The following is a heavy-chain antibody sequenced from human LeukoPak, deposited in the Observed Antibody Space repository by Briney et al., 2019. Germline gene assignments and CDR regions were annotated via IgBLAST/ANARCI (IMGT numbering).Heavy chain of an antibody. CDR3: ARDGPVERVMDAFDI. Sequence: PGGSLRLSCAASGFTFSSYSMNWVRQAPGKGLEWVSYISSSSSTIYYADSVKGRFTISRDNAKNSLYLQMNSLRAEDTAVYYCARDGPVERVMDAFDIWGQGTMVTVSS. CDR2: ISSSSSTI. V-gene: IGHV3-48*01. J-gene: IGHJ3*02. CDR1: GFTFSSYS. D-gene: IGHD3-16*01.